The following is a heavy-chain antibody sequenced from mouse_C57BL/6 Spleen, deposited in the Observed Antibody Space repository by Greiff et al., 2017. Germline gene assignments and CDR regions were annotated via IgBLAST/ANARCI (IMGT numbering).Heavy chain of an antibody. J-gene: IGHJ3*01. V-gene: IGHV1-42*01. D-gene: IGHD2-2*01. CDR3: ARHYYGYDEFAY. CDR1: GYSFTGYY. Sequence: VQLKESGPELVKPGASVKISCKASGYSFTGYYMNWVKQSPEKSLEWIGEINPSTGGTTYNQKFKAKATLTVDKSSSTAYMQLKSLTSEDSAVYYCARHYYGYDEFAYWGQGTLVTVSA. CDR2: INPSTGGT.